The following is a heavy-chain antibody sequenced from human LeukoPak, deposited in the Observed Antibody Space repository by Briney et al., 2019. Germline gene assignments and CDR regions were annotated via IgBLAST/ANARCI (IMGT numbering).Heavy chain of an antibody. Sequence: GESLKISCKASGYSFRNQWIGWVRQMPGKGLEWMGIIYPGDSDTRYSPSFQGQVTISADKSISTAYLQWSSLKASDTAMYYCAIPNHTGAGLYFDYWGQGTLVTVSS. CDR2: IYPGDSDT. CDR1: GYSFRNQW. J-gene: IGHJ4*02. D-gene: IGHD7-27*01. V-gene: IGHV5-51*01. CDR3: AIPNHTGAGLYFDY.